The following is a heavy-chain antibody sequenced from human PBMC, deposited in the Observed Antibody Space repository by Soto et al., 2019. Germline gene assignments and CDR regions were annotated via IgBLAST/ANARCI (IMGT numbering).Heavy chain of an antibody. D-gene: IGHD3-10*01. V-gene: IGHV1-2*02. Sequence: QVQLVQSGAEVKPPGASVKVSCKASGYTFTGHYMHWVQQVSGKRLEYLGWLKSDNGGTYYAPKFQGRVTLTRDTSTSTAYMELSGLLSDDTAIYFCARDLCPLGSGSPCPLYGLDVWGQGTTVTVSS. CDR3: ARDLCPLGSGSPCPLYGLDV. J-gene: IGHJ6*02. CDR1: GYTFTGHY. CDR2: LKSDNGGT.